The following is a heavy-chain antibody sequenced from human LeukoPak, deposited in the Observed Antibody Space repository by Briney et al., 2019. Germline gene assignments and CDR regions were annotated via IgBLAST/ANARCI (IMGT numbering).Heavy chain of an antibody. CDR1: GFTLNSYA. D-gene: IGHD3-22*01. V-gene: IGHV3-23*01. CDR3: AKHLRITMIVVVPHWYFDL. J-gene: IGHJ2*01. Sequence: EGSLRLSCAASGFTLNSYAMSWVRQAPGKGLEWVSAISDSGTSTFYADSVKGRFTISRDNSKNTLYLQMNSLRAEDTAVYYCAKHLRITMIVVVPHWYFDLWGRGTLVTVSS. CDR2: ISDSGTST.